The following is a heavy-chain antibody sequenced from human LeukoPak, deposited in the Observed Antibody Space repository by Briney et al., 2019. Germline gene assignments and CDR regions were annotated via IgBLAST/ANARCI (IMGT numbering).Heavy chain of an antibody. J-gene: IGHJ5*02. D-gene: IGHD1-26*01. Sequence: TLSLTCAVSGGSISSGGYSWSWIRQPPGQGLEGIGYIYHSGSTYYHPSLKSRVTISVNRSKNQFSLKLSSVTAADPAVYYCARVDASGNWFDPWGQGTLVTVSS. CDR3: ARVDASGNWFDP. CDR1: GGSISSGGYS. V-gene: IGHV4-30-2*01. CDR2: IYHSGST.